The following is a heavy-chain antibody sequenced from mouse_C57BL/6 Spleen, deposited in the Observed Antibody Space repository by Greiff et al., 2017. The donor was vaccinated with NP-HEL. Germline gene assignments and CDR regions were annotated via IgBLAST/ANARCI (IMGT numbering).Heavy chain of an antibody. CDR3: ARRDLDYGSSYWYFDV. D-gene: IGHD1-1*01. CDR2: IYPRSGNT. V-gene: IGHV1-81*01. J-gene: IGHJ1*03. CDR1: GYTFTSYG. Sequence: QVQLQQSGAELARPGASVKLSCKASGYTFTSYGISWVKQRTGQGLEWIGEIYPRSGNTYYNEKFKGKATLTADKSSSTAYMELRSLTSEDSAVYFCARRDLDYGSSYWYFDVWGTGTTVTVSS.